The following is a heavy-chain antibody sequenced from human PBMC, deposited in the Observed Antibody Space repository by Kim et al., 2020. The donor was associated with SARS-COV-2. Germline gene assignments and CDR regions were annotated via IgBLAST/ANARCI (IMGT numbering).Heavy chain of an antibody. V-gene: IGHV4-39*01. CDR3: ARGLRFLEWLSPYYFDC. J-gene: IGHJ4*02. Sequence: HKSRVPISVDTSKTQFSLKLSSVTSADTAVYYCARGLRFLEWLSPYYFDCWGQGTLVTVSS. D-gene: IGHD3-3*01.